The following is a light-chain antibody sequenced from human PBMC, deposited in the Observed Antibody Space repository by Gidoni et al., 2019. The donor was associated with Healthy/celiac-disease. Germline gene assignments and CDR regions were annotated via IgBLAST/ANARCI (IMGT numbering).Light chain of an antibody. CDR1: QSISSW. CDR2: DAS. Sequence: DIQMTQSPSTLSASVGDRVTITCRASQSISSWLAWYQQKPGKAPKLLIYDASSWESGVPSRFSGSGSGTEFTLTISSLQPDDFATYYCQQYNSYEGTFGQGTKVEIK. J-gene: IGKJ1*01. CDR3: QQYNSYEGT. V-gene: IGKV1-5*01.